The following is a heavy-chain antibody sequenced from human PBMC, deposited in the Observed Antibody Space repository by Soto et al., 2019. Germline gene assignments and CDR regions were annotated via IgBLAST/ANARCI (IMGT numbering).Heavy chain of an antibody. CDR2: ISGSGGST. D-gene: IGHD3-9*01. Sequence: HPGGSLRLSCAASGFTFSSYAMSWVRQAPGKGLEWVSAISGSGGSTYYADSVKGRFTISRDNSKNTLYLQMNSLRAEDTAVYYCAKGSTNTVLRYFDWLLVHWGQGTLVTVSS. V-gene: IGHV3-23*01. J-gene: IGHJ4*02. CDR3: AKGSTNTVLRYFDWLLVH. CDR1: GFTFSSYA.